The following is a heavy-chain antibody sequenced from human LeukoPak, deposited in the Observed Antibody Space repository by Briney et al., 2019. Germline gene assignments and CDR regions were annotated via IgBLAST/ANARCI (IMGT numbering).Heavy chain of an antibody. J-gene: IGHJ6*03. CDR3: ARRGSSTPLGYYYYMDV. CDR1: GGSFSGYY. Sequence: SETLSLTCAVYGGSFSGYYWSWIRQPPGKGLEWIGEINHSGSTNYNPSLKSRVTISVDTSKNQFSLKLSSVTAADTAVYYCARRGSSTPLGYYYYMDVWGKGPRSPSP. V-gene: IGHV4-34*01. D-gene: IGHD1-26*01. CDR2: INHSGST.